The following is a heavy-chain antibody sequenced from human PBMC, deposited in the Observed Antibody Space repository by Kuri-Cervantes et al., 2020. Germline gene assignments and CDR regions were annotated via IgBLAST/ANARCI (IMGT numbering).Heavy chain of an antibody. V-gene: IGHV5-51*01. CDR1: GYRFTTYW. D-gene: IGHD1-26*01. CDR2: IYPGDSDI. J-gene: IGHJ4*02. Sequence: GGSLRLSCKGSGYRFTTYWVAWVRQTPDKGLEWMGIIYPGDSDIRYNPPFQGQISISADTSINTAFLQWGSLKASDTAMYYCARPGGSYEMYFDYWGQGTLVTVSS. CDR3: ARPGGSYEMYFDY.